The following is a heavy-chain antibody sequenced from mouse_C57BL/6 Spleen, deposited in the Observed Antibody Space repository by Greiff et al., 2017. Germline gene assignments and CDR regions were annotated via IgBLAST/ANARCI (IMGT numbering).Heavy chain of an antibody. Sequence: DVMLVESGGGLVKPGGSLKLSCAASGFTFSDYGMHWVRQAPEKGLEWVAYISSGSSTIYYADTVKGRFTISRDNAKNTLFLQMTSLRSEDTAMYYCAREAQALSLYYFDYWGQGTTLTVSS. CDR1: GFTFSDYG. J-gene: IGHJ2*01. D-gene: IGHD3-2*02. CDR2: ISSGSSTI. V-gene: IGHV5-17*01. CDR3: AREAQALSLYYFDY.